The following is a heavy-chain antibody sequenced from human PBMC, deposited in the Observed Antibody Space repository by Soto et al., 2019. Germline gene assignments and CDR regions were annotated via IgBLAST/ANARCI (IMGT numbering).Heavy chain of an antibody. J-gene: IGHJ6*03. CDR2: ISSSSSVI. D-gene: IGHD7-27*01. V-gene: IGHV3-48*01. CDR3: ARDLSWGSNWYYYMDG. CDR1: GFILSDCA. Sequence: EVQLVESGGGLVQPGGSLRLSSATSGFILSDCAMNWVRQAPGKGLEWVSYISSSSSVIDYADSVKGRFTVSRDNARNSLCLQMNSLRAEDTAVYYCARDLSWGSNWYYYMDGWGKGTTVTVSS.